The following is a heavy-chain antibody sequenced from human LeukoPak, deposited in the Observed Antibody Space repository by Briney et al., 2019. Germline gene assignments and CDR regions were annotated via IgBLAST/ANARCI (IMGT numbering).Heavy chain of an antibody. D-gene: IGHD2-21*02. CDR2: INNDGSTT. Sequence: QPGGSLRLSCVVSGXTFSSYWMHWVRQAPGKGLVWVSRINNDGSTTSYADSVKGRFTISRDNAKNTLYLQMNSLRAEDTAVYYCARENCGGDCNFDHWGQGILVMVSS. J-gene: IGHJ5*02. CDR1: GXTFSSYW. V-gene: IGHV3-74*01. CDR3: ARENCGGDCNFDH.